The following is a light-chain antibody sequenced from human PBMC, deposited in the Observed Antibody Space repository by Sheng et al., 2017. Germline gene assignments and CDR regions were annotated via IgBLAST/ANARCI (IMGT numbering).Light chain of an antibody. CDR1: QDISNY. CDR3: QQYDNLPSFT. Sequence: DIQMTQSPSSLSASVGDRVTITCQASQDISNYLNWYQQKPGKAPKLLIYDASNLETGVPSRFSGSGSGTDFTFTISSLQPEDIATYYCQQYDNLPSFTFGPGTEMDIK. V-gene: IGKV1-33*01. J-gene: IGKJ3*01. CDR2: DAS.